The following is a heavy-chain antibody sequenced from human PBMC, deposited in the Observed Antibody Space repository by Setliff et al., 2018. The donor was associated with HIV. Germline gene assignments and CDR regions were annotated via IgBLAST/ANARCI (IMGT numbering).Heavy chain of an antibody. V-gene: IGHV4-31*03. CDR1: GGSISSGGYY. CDR2: IYYSGST. D-gene: IGHD2-15*01. Sequence: SETLSLTCNVSGGSISSGGYYWSWIRQHPGKGLEWIGYIYYSGSTYYNPSLKSRVTISVDTSKNQFSLKLSSVTAADTAVYYCARARGGCSGGSCPAHHYYYYMDVWGKGTTVTVSS. J-gene: IGHJ6*03. CDR3: ARARGGCSGGSCPAHHYYYYMDV.